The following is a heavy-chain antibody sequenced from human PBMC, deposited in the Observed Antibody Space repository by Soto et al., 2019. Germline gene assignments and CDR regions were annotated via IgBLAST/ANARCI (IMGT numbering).Heavy chain of an antibody. V-gene: IGHV1-69*13. CDR3: ASSYDFWSGYYTYFDY. CDR1: GGTFSSYA. CDR2: IIPIFGTA. J-gene: IGHJ4*02. D-gene: IGHD3-3*01. Sequence: SVKVSCKASGGTFSSYAVSWVRQAPGQGLEWMGGIIPIFGTANYAQKFQGRVTITADESTSTAYMELSSLRSEDTAVYYCASSYDFWSGYYTYFDYWGQGTLVTVSS.